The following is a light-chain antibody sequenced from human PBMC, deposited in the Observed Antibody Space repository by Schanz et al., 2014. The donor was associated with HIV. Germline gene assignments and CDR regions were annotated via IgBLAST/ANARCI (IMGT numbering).Light chain of an antibody. Sequence: EIVLTQSPATLSLSPGERATLSCRASQSVSRHLAWYQQKPGQAPRLLIYGASTRVTGIPARFSGSGSGTEFTLTISSLQSEDFAVYYCQQYNNWLPLTFGGGTKVEIK. CDR2: GAS. V-gene: IGKV3-15*01. J-gene: IGKJ4*01. CDR3: QQYNNWLPLT. CDR1: QSVSRH.